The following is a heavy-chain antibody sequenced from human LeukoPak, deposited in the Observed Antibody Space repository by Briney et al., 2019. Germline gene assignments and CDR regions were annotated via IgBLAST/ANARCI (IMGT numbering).Heavy chain of an antibody. Sequence: KSSETLSLTSTVSGGSISSSSYYWGWIRQPPGKGLEWIGSIYYSGSTYYNPSLKSRVTISVDTSKNQFSLKLSSVTAADTAVYYCTIWSGPHGDYWGQGTLVTVSS. CDR2: IYYSGST. V-gene: IGHV4-39*01. D-gene: IGHD3-3*01. CDR3: TIWSGPHGDY. J-gene: IGHJ4*02. CDR1: GGSISSSSYY.